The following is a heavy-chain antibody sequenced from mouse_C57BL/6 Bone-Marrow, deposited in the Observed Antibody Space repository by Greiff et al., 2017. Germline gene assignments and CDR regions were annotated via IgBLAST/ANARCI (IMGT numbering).Heavy chain of an antibody. J-gene: IGHJ3*01. CDR2: ISSGGSYT. D-gene: IGHD2-4*01. CDR1: GFTFSSYG. Sequence: VQLKESGGDLVKPGGSLKLSCAASGFTFSSYGMSWVRQTPDKRLEWVATISSGGSYTYYPDSVKGRFTISRDNAKNTLYLQMSSLKSEDTAMYYCARHRLRGFAYWGQGTLVTVSA. V-gene: IGHV5-6*01. CDR3: ARHRLRGFAY.